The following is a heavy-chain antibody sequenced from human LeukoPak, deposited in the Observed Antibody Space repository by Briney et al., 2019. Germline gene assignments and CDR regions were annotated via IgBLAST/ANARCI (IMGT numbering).Heavy chain of an antibody. D-gene: IGHD3-22*01. J-gene: IGHJ3*02. CDR1: GGSISSSSYY. CDR3: ARQITMIVVVPDNLDAFDT. CDR2: IYYSGST. V-gene: IGHV4-39*01. Sequence: SETLSLTCTVSGGSISSSSYYWGWIRQPPGKGLEWIGSIYYSGSTYYNPSLKSRVTISVDTSKNQFSLKLSSVTAADTAVYYCARQITMIVVVPDNLDAFDTWGQGTMVTVSS.